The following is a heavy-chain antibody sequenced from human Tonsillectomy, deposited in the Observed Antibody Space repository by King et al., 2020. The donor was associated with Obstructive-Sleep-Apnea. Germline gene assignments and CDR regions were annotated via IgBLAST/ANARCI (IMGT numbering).Heavy chain of an antibody. CDR2: IYNGGRT. CDR3: ARGPLDYSSSYNLDF. J-gene: IGHJ4*02. V-gene: IGHV4-39*07. CDR1: SGSFNSDTDY. Sequence: QLQESGPGLVKPSETLSLTCIVSSGSFNSDTDYWAWIRQPPGKGLEWIGNIYNGGRTYYSPSLKSRVTISLDTSKNRFSLSVRSVTAADSAIYYCARGPLDYSSSYNLDFWGQGTLVTVSS. D-gene: IGHD6-6*01.